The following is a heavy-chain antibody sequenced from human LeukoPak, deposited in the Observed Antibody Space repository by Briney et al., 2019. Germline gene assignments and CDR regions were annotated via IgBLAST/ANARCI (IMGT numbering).Heavy chain of an antibody. J-gene: IGHJ4*02. V-gene: IGHV1-8*01. D-gene: IGHD6-13*01. CDR1: GYTFTSYD. CDR2: MNPNSGNT. Sequence: ASVKVSCKASGYTFTSYDINWVRQATGQGVEWMGWMNPNSGNTGYAQKFQGRVTMTRNTSISTAYMEPSSLRSEDTAVYYCASTSGYSSSWYERDDYWGQGTLVTVSS. CDR3: ASTSGYSSSWYERDDY.